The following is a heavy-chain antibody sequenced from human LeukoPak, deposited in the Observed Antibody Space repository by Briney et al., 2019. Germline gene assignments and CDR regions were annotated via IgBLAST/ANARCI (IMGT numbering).Heavy chain of an antibody. CDR2: IIPIFGTA. D-gene: IGHD4-17*01. V-gene: IGHV1-69*13. Sequence: GASVKVSCKASGGTFSSYAISWVRQAPGQGLEWMGGIIPIFGTANYAQKFQGRVTITADESTSTAYMELSSLRSEDTAVYYCAREQDYGDNDPLNYFDYWGQGTLVTVSS. CDR1: GGTFSSYA. J-gene: IGHJ4*02. CDR3: AREQDYGDNDPLNYFDY.